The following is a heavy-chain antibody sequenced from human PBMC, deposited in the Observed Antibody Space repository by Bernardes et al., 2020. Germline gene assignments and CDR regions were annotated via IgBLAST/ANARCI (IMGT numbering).Heavy chain of an antibody. CDR3: AKVFRPYYYYGMDV. J-gene: IGHJ6*04. CDR1: GFTFSSYA. D-gene: IGHD2-21*01. V-gene: IGHV3-23*01. CDR2: ISCSGGST. Sequence: GGSLRLSCAASGFTFSSYAMSWVRQAPGKGLEWVSAISCSGGSTYYADSVKGRFTISRDNSKNTLYLQMNSLRAEDTDVYYCAKVFRPYYYYGMDVWGKGTTVTVSS.